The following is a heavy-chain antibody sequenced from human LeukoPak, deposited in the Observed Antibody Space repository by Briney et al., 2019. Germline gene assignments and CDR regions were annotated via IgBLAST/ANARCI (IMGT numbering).Heavy chain of an antibody. CDR3: AREPKQVIREFDY. V-gene: IGHV1-69*05. CDR1: GGTFTSYA. CDR2: IIPIFGTA. Sequence: SVKVSCKAYGGTFTSYAISWVRQAPGQGLEWMGGIIPIFGTANYTQKLQGRVTITTDESTSTAYMELSSLRSEDTAVYYCAREPKQVIREFDYWGQRTLVTVSS. J-gene: IGHJ4*02. D-gene: IGHD1-26*01.